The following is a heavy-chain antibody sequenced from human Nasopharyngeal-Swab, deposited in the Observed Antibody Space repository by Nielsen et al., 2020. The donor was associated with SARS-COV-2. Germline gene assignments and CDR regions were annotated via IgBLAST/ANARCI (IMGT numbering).Heavy chain of an antibody. CDR2: IYYSGST. CDR3: ARINWQQNAFDI. D-gene: IGHD6-13*01. Sequence: SETLSLTCTVSGGSISSYYWSWIRQPPGKGLEWIGYIYYSGSTNYNPSLKSRVTISVDTSKNQFSLKLSSVTAADTAVYYCARINWQQNAFDIWGQGTMVTVSS. CDR1: GGSISSYY. V-gene: IGHV4-59*01. J-gene: IGHJ3*02.